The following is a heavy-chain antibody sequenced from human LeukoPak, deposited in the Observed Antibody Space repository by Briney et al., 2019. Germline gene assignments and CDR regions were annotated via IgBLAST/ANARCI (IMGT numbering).Heavy chain of an antibody. J-gene: IGHJ4*02. D-gene: IGHD6-19*01. V-gene: IGHV1-8*01. Sequence: ASVKVSCKTSGYTFTSHDINWVRQAPGQGLEWMGWVNPNSGNTGFAQKFQGRVTMSRDTSINTAYMELHSLRSEDTAVYYCARGRSIAVAGTLSYWGQGTLVTVSS. CDR1: GYTFTSHD. CDR3: ARGRSIAVAGTLSY. CDR2: VNPNSGNT.